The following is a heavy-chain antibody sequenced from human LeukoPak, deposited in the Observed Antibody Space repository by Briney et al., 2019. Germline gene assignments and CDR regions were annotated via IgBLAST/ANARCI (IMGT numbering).Heavy chain of an antibody. Sequence: SETLSLTCTVSGVSISSSSYYWGWIRQPPGKGLEWIGNVYYSGNTYYNPSLKSRVTISVDTSKNQFSLKLSSVTAADTAVYYCARVPQESYCSGGTCYHHYYGMDVWGQGTTVTVSS. CDR1: GVSISSSSYY. J-gene: IGHJ6*02. CDR2: VYYSGNT. V-gene: IGHV4-39*01. CDR3: ARVPQESYCSGGTCYHHYYGMDV. D-gene: IGHD2-15*01.